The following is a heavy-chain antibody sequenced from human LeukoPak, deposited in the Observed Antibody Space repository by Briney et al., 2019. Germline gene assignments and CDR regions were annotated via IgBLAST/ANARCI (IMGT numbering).Heavy chain of an antibody. CDR3: ARGGVGNADY. CDR1: GFTFSIYR. J-gene: IGHJ4*02. V-gene: IGHV3-74*01. Sequence: PGGSLRLSCAASGFTFSIYRMHWVRQAPGKGLVWVSCINSDGSSTSYADSVKGRFTISRDNSKNTLYLQMNSPRAEDTAVYYCARGGVGNADYWGQGTLVTVSS. CDR2: INSDGSST. D-gene: IGHD2-15*01.